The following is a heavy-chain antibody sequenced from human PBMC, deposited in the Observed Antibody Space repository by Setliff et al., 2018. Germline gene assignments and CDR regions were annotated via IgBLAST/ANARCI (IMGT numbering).Heavy chain of an antibody. D-gene: IGHD1-26*01. CDR2: INHSGST. CDR1: GGSFSTYY. CDR3: ARGPSWVLDAFDI. Sequence: SETLSLTCAVYGGSFSTYYWIWIRQPPGKGLEWIGEINHSGSTNYNPSLKSRVTISVETSKNQFSLKLSAVTAADTAVYYCARGPSWVLDAFDIWGQGTMVTVSS. J-gene: IGHJ3*02. V-gene: IGHV4-34*01.